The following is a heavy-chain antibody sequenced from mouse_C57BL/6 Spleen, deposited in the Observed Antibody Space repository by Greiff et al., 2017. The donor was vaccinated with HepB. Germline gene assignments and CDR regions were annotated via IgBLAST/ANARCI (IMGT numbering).Heavy chain of an antibody. Sequence: EVKLMESGGGLVKPGGSLKLSCAASGFTFSSYTMSWVRQTPEKRLEWVATISGGGGNTYYPDSVKGRFTISRDNANNTLYLQMSSVRAVDTALYYCASAIYYVYSWFAYWGPGTLVTVSS. CDR2: ISGGGGNT. CDR3: ASAIYYVYSWFAY. J-gene: IGHJ3*01. V-gene: IGHV5-9*01. CDR1: GFTFSSYT. D-gene: IGHD1-1*02.